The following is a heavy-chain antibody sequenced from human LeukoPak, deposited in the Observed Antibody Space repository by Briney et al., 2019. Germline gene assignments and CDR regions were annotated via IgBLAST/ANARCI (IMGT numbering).Heavy chain of an antibody. J-gene: IGHJ3*02. D-gene: IGHD2-2*01. CDR1: GYSISSGYY. Sequence: PSETLSLTCTVSGYSISSGYYWGWIRQPPGKGLEWIGSIYHSGSTYYNPSLKSRVTISVDTSKNQFSLKLSFVTAADTAVYYCARGTSTSLLQADAFDIWGQGTMVTVSS. CDR3: ARGTSTSLLQADAFDI. V-gene: IGHV4-38-2*02. CDR2: IYHSGST.